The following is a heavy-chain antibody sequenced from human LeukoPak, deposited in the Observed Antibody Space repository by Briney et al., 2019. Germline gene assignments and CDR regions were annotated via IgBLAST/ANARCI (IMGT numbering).Heavy chain of an antibody. J-gene: IGHJ3*02. V-gene: IGHV3-21*01. CDR3: ARELGEGAFDI. Sequence: GGSLRLSCAASGFTFSSYSMKRVRQAPEKALEWVSSISSSSSYIYYADSVKGRFTISRDNAKNSLYLQMNSLRAEDTAVYYCARELGEGAFDIWGQGTMVTVSS. CDR2: ISSSSSYI. CDR1: GFTFSSYS.